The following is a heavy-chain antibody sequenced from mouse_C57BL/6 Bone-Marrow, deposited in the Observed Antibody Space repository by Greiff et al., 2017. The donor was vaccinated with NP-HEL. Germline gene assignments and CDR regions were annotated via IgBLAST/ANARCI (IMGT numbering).Heavy chain of an antibody. CDR2: ISSGSSTI. CDR1: GFTFSDYG. Sequence: EVHLVESGGGLVKPGGSLKLSCAASGFTFSDYGMHWVRQAPEKGLEWVAYISSGSSTIYYADTVKGRFTISRDNAKNTLFLQMTSLSSEDTAMYYCAIIYYGNYVGYFDVWGTGTTVTVSS. J-gene: IGHJ1*03. V-gene: IGHV5-17*01. CDR3: AIIYYGNYVGYFDV. D-gene: IGHD2-1*01.